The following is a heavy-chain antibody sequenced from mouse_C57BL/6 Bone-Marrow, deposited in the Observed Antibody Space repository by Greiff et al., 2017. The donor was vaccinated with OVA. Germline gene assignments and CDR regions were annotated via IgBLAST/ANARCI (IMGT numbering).Heavy chain of an antibody. CDR2: IDPSDSYT. J-gene: IGHJ4*01. CDR1: GYTFTSYW. Sequence: QVQLKQPGAELVKPGASVKLSCKASGYTFTSYWMQWVKQRPGQGLEWIGEIDPSDSYTNYNQKFKGKATLTVDTSSSTAYMQLSSLTSEDSAVYYCARERSYSDYLYYYAMDYWGQGTSVTVSS. V-gene: IGHV1-50*01. D-gene: IGHD5-5*01. CDR3: ARERSYSDYLYYYAMDY.